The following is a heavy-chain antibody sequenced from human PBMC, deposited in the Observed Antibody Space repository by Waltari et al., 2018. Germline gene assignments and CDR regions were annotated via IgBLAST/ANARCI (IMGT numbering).Heavy chain of an antibody. J-gene: IGHJ4*02. D-gene: IGHD2-21*02. CDR3: ARGNTASLDY. CDR1: GFPVTNYY. CDR2: IYSAVTT. V-gene: IGHV3-53*01. Sequence: HLVESGGGLIQPGGSRGLSCAASGFPVTNYYMGWVRQAPGRGVECVSVIYSAVTTYYADSVKGRFTISRDTFRNTLYLQMDNLRPDDTAVYYCARGNTASLDYWGQGTLVTVSS.